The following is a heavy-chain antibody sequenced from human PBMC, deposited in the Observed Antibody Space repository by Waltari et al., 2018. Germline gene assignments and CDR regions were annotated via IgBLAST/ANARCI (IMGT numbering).Heavy chain of an antibody. J-gene: IGHJ4*02. CDR3: ARDHDYYDSSGYYSR. Sequence: EVQLVESGGGLVKPGGSLRLSCAASGFTFSSYSMNWVRQAPGKGLEWVSSISSSSSYIYYADSVKGRFTISRDNAKNSLYLQMNSLRAEDTAVYYCARDHDYYDSSGYYSRWGQGTLVTVSS. V-gene: IGHV3-21*01. CDR1: GFTFSSYS. D-gene: IGHD3-22*01. CDR2: ISSSSSYI.